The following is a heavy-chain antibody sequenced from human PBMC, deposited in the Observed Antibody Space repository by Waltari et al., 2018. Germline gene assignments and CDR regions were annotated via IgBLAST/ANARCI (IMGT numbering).Heavy chain of an antibody. CDR3: AHSISDYIWGSYRYLWFDP. D-gene: IGHD3-16*02. V-gene: IGHV2-26*01. CDR1: GFSLSNARMG. J-gene: IGHJ5*02. Sequence: QVTLKESGPVLVKPTETLTLTCTVSGFSLSNARMGVSWIRQPPGKALEWLAHIFSNDEKSYSTSLKSRLTITKDTSKNQVVLTMTNMDPVDTATYYCAHSISDYIWGSYRYLWFDPWGQGTLVTVSS. CDR2: IFSNDEK.